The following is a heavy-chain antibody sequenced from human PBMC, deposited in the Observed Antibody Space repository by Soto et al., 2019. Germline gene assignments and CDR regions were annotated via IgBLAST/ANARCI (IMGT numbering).Heavy chain of an antibody. Sequence: ASVKVSCKASGYTFTRYFMHWVRQAPGQGLESMGIIDPSAGSTTYAQKFRGRVTMTRDTSTSTLYMELSSLRSEDTAMYYCARQIYDSDTGPNFQYYFDSWGQGTPVTVSS. J-gene: IGHJ4*02. D-gene: IGHD3-22*01. CDR2: IDPSAGST. CDR3: ARQIYDSDTGPNFQYYFDS. CDR1: GYTFTRYF. V-gene: IGHV1-46*01.